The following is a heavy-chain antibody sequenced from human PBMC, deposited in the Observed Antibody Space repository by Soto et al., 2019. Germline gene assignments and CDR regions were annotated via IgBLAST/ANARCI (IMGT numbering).Heavy chain of an antibody. Sequence: QITLKESGPTLVKPTQTLTLTCTFSGFSLSTSGVGVGWIRQPPGKALEWLALIYWDDDKRYSLSLKSRLTITKDTSKNQVVLTMTNMDPVDTATYYCAHSDYGDYVIGFDYWGQGTLVTVSS. V-gene: IGHV2-5*02. D-gene: IGHD4-17*01. CDR3: AHSDYGDYVIGFDY. J-gene: IGHJ4*02. CDR2: IYWDDDK. CDR1: GFSLSTSGVG.